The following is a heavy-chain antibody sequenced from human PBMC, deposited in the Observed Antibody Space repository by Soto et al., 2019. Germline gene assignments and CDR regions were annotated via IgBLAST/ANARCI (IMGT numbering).Heavy chain of an antibody. CDR1: GFTFSSYA. Sequence: GGSLRLSCAASGFTFSSYAMSWVRQAPGKGLEWVSAISGSGGSTYYADSVKGRFTISRDNSKNTLYLQMNSLRAEDTAVYYCAKFPYRSRQWLEPRYFDYWGQGTLVTVSS. CDR3: AKFPYRSRQWLEPRYFDY. J-gene: IGHJ4*02. D-gene: IGHD6-19*01. V-gene: IGHV3-23*01. CDR2: ISGSGGST.